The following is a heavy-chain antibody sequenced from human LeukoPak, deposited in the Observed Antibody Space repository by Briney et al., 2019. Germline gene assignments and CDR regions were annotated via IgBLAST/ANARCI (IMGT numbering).Heavy chain of an antibody. V-gene: IGHV1-18*01. CDR3: GRDGDYSTSGWLGTFDF. Sequence: ASVTVSCKASGYTFTNYGISWVRQAPGQGLEWMGWISPNSGKTNYAQKLQDRLTMTTDTSASTAYMELRSLTSDDTAVYFCGRDGDYSTSGWLGTFDFGGQGTMVSVSS. CDR2: ISPNSGKT. J-gene: IGHJ3*01. CDR1: GYTFTNYG. D-gene: IGHD6-19*01.